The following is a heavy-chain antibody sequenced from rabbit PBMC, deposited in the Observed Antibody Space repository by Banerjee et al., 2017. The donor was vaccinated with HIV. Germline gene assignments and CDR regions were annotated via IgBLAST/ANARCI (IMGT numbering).Heavy chain of an antibody. J-gene: IGHJ4*01. V-gene: IGHV1S45*01. CDR3: ARDGSGWGANFNL. CDR1: GFSFSNKYV. CDR2: INTSSGNT. Sequence: QEQLEESGGDLVKPEGSLTLTCTASGFSFSNKYVMCWVRQAPGKGLEWIACINTSSGNTVYANWAKGRLTISKTSSTTVTLQMPSLTAADTATYFCARDGSGWGANFNLWGQGTLVTVS. D-gene: IGHD4-1*01.